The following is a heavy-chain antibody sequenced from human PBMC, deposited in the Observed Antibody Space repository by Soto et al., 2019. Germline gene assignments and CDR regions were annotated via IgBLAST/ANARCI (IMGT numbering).Heavy chain of an antibody. J-gene: IGHJ4*02. D-gene: IGHD5-12*01. Sequence: SETLSLTCAVYGGSFSGYYWSWIRQPPGKGLEWIGEINHSGSTNYNPSLKSRVTISVDTSKNQFSLKLSSVTAADTAVYYCARGGLGWLRRFDYWGQGTLVTVSS. CDR3: ARGGLGWLRRFDY. CDR1: GGSFSGYY. CDR2: INHSGST. V-gene: IGHV4-34*01.